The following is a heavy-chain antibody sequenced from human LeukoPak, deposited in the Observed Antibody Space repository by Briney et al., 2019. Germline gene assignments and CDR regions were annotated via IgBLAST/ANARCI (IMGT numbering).Heavy chain of an antibody. J-gene: IGHJ4*02. CDR1: RGTFSSYA. D-gene: IGHD6-19*01. Sequence: ASVKVSCKASRGTFSSYAISWVRQAPGQGLEWMGGIIPIFGTANYAQKFQGRVTITADESTSTAYMELSSLRSEDTAVYYCAREVAGRLYFDYWGQGTLVTVSS. CDR2: IIPIFGTA. V-gene: IGHV1-69*13. CDR3: AREVAGRLYFDY.